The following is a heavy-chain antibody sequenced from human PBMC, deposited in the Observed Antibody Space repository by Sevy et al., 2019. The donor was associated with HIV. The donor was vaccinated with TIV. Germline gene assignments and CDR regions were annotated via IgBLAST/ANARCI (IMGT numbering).Heavy chain of an antibody. V-gene: IGHV3-48*03. Sequence: GGSLRLSCAASGFSFSSYEMNWVRQAPGKGLEWVSYISNSGTTISYSDSVRDRFTISRDNARKLMYLQMNSLRAEDTAVYYCARDLPPSATTVAHFDCWGQGTLVTVSS. CDR2: ISNSGTTI. CDR3: ARDLPPSATTVAHFDC. J-gene: IGHJ4*02. D-gene: IGHD4-17*01. CDR1: GFSFSSYE.